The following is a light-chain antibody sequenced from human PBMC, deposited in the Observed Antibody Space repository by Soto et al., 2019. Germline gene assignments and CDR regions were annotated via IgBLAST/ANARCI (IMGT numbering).Light chain of an antibody. CDR2: ATS. J-gene: IGKJ4*01. V-gene: IGKV1-27*01. CDR1: QGIAPY. CDR3: QKYNSAPRT. Sequence: DVQMTQAPSSLSASVGDRDTITCRASQGIAPYLAWFQQKPGKVPKLLIYATSTLQSGVPSRFSGSGSGTDFTLTISSLQPEDVATYYCQKYNSAPRTFGGGTKVDIK.